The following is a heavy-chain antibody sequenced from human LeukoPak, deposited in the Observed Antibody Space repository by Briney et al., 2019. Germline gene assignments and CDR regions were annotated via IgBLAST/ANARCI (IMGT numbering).Heavy chain of an antibody. V-gene: IGHV1-8*01. CDR3: ARAYSRGWSYYYYYMDV. D-gene: IGHD6-19*01. J-gene: IGHJ6*03. Sequence: IXWVRQATGQGIEWMXWMNPNSGNTFYPQKFQGTVTITRNTSITTSYMELSSLRSEDTAVYYCARAYSRGWSYYYYYMDVWGKGTTVTVSS. CDR2: MNPNSGNT.